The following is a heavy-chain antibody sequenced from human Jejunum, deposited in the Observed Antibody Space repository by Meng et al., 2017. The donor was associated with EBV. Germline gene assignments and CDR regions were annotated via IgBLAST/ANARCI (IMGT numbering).Heavy chain of an antibody. CDR2: VHFSGNT. Sequence: QVQLQKWDEGVFRPTDTRSLSCAVYSGSLSGCSWRWVRKALGWVLEYIGEVHFSGNTNYIPSLKSRVSMSVDASKNQFFLSLTSVTAADTAVYYCARRTGDYVVGYWGQGTLVTVSS. J-gene: IGHJ4*02. D-gene: IGHD2-8*02. CDR3: ARRTGDYVVGY. CDR1: SGSLSGCS. V-gene: IGHV4-34*02.